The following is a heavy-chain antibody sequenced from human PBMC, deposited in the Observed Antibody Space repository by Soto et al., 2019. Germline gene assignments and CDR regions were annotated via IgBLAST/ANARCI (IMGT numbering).Heavy chain of an antibody. CDR2: IKSKTVGGTT. V-gene: IGHV3-15*01. CDR3: PTDYFPPTISFLTY. D-gene: IGHD3-9*01. CDR1: GFTFSDYY. Sequence: GGSLRLSCAVSGFTFSDYYMTWVRQAPGKGLEWVGRIKSKTVGGTTDYAAPVEGRFTISRDDSKNTHFLQMTTLKPEDTPFFFCPTDYFPPTISFLTYWGQGPLVPVSP. J-gene: IGHJ4*02.